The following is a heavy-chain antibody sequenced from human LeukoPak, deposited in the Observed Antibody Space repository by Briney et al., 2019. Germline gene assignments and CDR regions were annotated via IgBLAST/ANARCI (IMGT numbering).Heavy chain of an antibody. Sequence: SETLSLTCTVSGGSISSYYWGWIRQPAGRGLEWIGRIYSTGSTNYNPSLKSRVTMSVDTSKNHFSLKLSSVTAADTAVYYCARDYDFWSGYSWFDPWGQGTLVTVSS. CDR1: GGSISSYY. V-gene: IGHV4-4*07. CDR2: IYSTGST. CDR3: ARDYDFWSGYSWFDP. D-gene: IGHD3-3*01. J-gene: IGHJ5*02.